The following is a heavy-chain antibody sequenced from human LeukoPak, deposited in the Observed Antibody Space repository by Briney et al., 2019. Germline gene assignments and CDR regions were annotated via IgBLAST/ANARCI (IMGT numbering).Heavy chain of an antibody. D-gene: IGHD1-7*01. CDR1: GYTFTGYY. Sequence: GASVKVSCKASGYTFTGYYMHWVRQAPGQGLEWMGWINPNSGGTNYAQKFQGRVTMTRDTSISTAYMELSRLRSDDTAVYYCARGRGRITGTTRGFVSWFDPWGQGTLVTVSS. CDR2: INPNSGGT. J-gene: IGHJ5*02. CDR3: ARGRGRITGTTRGFVSWFDP. V-gene: IGHV1-2*02.